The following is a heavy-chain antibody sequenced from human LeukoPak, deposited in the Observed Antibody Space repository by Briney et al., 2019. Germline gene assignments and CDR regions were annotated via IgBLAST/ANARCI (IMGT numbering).Heavy chain of an antibody. CDR3: ARQYYDSTGYYYFDY. CDR2: MYYSGST. D-gene: IGHD3-22*01. V-gene: IGHV4-39*02. CDR1: GDFITGSTYY. J-gene: IGHJ4*02. Sequence: SETLSLTCTVSGDFITGSTYYWGWIRQPPGKGLEWIGSMYYSGSTYSNPSLRSRVTMSADTSKNHLSLHLTSVTAADTAVYYCARQYYDSTGYYYFDYWGQGTLVTVSS.